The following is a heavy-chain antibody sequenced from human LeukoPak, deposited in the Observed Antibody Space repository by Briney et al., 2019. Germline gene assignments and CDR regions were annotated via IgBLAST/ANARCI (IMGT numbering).Heavy chain of an antibody. D-gene: IGHD4-23*01. J-gene: IGHJ4*02. CDR1: GFTVSSNY. CDR3: ARTGDYGGLDY. V-gene: IGHV3-53*01. Sequence: PGGSLRLSCAASGFTVSSNYMSWVRQAPGKGLEWVSVIYSGGSTYYADSVKGRFTISRDNAKNSLHLQMNSLRAEDTAVYYCARTGDYGGLDYWGQGTLVTVSS. CDR2: IYSGGST.